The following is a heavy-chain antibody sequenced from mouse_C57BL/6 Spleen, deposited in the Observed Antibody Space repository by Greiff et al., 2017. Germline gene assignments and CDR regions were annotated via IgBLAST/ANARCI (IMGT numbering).Heavy chain of an antibody. D-gene: IGHD2-12*01. V-gene: IGHV1-52*01. J-gene: IGHJ4*01. Sequence: QVQLQQPGAELVRPGSSVKLSCKASGYTFTSYWMHWVKQRPIQGLEWIGNIDSSDSETHYNQKFKDKATLTVDKSSSTAYMQLSSLTSEDSAVYYCARYYKGMDYWGQGTSVTVSS. CDR2: IDSSDSET. CDR1: GYTFTSYW. CDR3: ARYYKGMDY.